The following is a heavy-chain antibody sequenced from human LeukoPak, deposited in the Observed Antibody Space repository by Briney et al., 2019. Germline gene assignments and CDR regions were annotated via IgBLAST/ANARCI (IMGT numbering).Heavy chain of an antibody. Sequence: PSETLSLTCAVSGYSISSGYYWGWIRQPPGKGLEWIGSIYHSGSTYYNPSLKSRVTISVDTPKNQFSLKLSSVTAADTAVYYCARGTTVVTPGGYWGQGTLVTVSS. J-gene: IGHJ4*02. CDR2: IYHSGST. CDR3: ARGTTVVTPGGY. D-gene: IGHD4-23*01. V-gene: IGHV4-38-2*01. CDR1: GYSISSGYY.